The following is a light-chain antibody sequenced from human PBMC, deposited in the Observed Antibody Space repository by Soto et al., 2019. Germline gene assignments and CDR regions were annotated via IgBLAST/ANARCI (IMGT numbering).Light chain of an antibody. CDR3: QHYSTYSRA. Sequence: DIQMTQSPSTLSASVGDRVTITCRASQGISTYLAWYQQKPGKAPKLLIYKASSLQSGVPSRFSGSGSGTEFTLTITSLQPDDFATYYCQHYSTYSRAFGQGTKVEIK. CDR1: QGISTY. V-gene: IGKV1-5*03. CDR2: KAS. J-gene: IGKJ1*01.